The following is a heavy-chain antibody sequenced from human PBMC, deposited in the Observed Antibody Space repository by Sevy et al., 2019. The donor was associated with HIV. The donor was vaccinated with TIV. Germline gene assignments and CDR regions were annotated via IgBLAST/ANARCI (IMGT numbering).Heavy chain of an antibody. CDR1: GFTFSSYC. CDR2: IKQDGCEK. V-gene: IGHV3-7*01. D-gene: IGHD2-2*01. J-gene: IGHJ4*02. Sequence: GGSLRLSCAASGFTFSSYCMSWVRQAPGKGLEWVANIKQDGCEKYYVDSVKGRFTISKDNAKNSLYLQMNSLRAEDTAVYYCARAHRIVVVPAACDYWGQGTLVTVSS. CDR3: ARAHRIVVVPAACDY.